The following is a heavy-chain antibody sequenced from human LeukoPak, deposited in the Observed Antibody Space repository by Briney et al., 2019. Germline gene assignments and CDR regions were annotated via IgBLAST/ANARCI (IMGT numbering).Heavy chain of an antibody. CDR3: ARAHYGPSWFDP. V-gene: IGHV3-74*01. CDR1: GFTFSSYW. J-gene: IGHJ5*02. Sequence: GGSLRLSCAASGFTFSSYWIHWVRQAPGKGLVWVSRINSDGSSTSYADSVKGRFTISRDNAKNTLYLQMNSLRAEDTAVYYCARAHYGPSWFDPWGQGTLVTVSS. CDR2: INSDGSST. D-gene: IGHD3-10*01.